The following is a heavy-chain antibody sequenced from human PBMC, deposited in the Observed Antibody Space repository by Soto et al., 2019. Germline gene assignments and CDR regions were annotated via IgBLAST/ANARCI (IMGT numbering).Heavy chain of an antibody. CDR2: ISAYNGNT. CDR1: GYTFTSYG. J-gene: IGHJ6*03. D-gene: IGHD1-7*01. CDR3: SCSSTGATPYFYYSMDV. Sequence: ASVKVSCKASGYTFTSYGISWVRQAPGQGLEWMGWISAYNGNTNYAQKLQGRVTMTTDTSTSTADMELRSLRSDDTAVYYCSCSSTGATPYFYYSMDVWGKGTTVTVSS. V-gene: IGHV1-18*01.